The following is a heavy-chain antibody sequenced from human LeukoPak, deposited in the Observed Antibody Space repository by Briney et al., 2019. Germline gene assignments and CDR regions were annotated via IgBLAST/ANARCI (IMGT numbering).Heavy chain of an antibody. CDR2: IYYSGST. CDR1: GGSISDYY. J-gene: IGHJ6*03. CDR3: ARGDFCSSSNCYLRPMDV. V-gene: IGHV4-59*01. D-gene: IGHD2-2*01. Sequence: LSETLSLTCTVSGGSISDYYWNWIRQPPGKGLEWIGYIYYSGSTTYNPSLKSRVTMSVDTAKNQFSLKLRSVTAADTAVYYCARGDFCSSSNCYLRPMDVWGKGTTVTVSS.